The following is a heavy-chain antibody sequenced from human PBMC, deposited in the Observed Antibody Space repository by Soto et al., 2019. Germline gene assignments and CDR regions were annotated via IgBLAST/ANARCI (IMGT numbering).Heavy chain of an antibody. V-gene: IGHV4-39*01. CDR3: ARLLRGDDYGDYVSGY. J-gene: IGHJ4*02. CDR2: IYYRGST. CDR1: GYSIYSDKYY. Sequence: SETPSITCSVCGYSIYSDKYYWGWIRQPPGKGLEWIGSIYYRGSTYYNPSLKSRVTISVDTSKNQFSLKLSSVTAADTAVYYCARLLRGDDYGDYVSGYWGQGTLVTVSS. D-gene: IGHD4-17*01.